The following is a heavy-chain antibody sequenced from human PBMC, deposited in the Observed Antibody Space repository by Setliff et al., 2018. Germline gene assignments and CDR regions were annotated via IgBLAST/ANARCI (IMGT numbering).Heavy chain of an antibody. D-gene: IGHD3-10*01. CDR3: ARGESIGSGTVNSDR. Sequence: SETLSLTCAISGVSVSINNWWSWVRQPPGKGLEWIGEVNHRGGTYYSPSLKRRVTISVDKSKNQLSLKLTSVTAADTAVYYCARGESIGSGTVNSDRWGQGKLVTVSS. J-gene: IGHJ5*02. V-gene: IGHV4-4*02. CDR2: VNHRGGT. CDR1: GVSVSINNW.